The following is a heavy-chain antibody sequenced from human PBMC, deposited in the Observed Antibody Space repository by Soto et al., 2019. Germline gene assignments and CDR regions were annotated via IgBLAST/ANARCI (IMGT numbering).Heavy chain of an antibody. D-gene: IGHD3-3*01. CDR2: IGTAGDT. CDR3: ARASSGITIFGVPTLDY. Sequence: GGSPRLCCAASGFTFSSYDMHWVRQATGKGLEWVSAIGTAGDTYYPGSVKGRFTISRENAKNSLYLQMNSLRAGDTAVYYCARASSGITIFGVPTLDYWGQGTLVTVSS. J-gene: IGHJ4*02. V-gene: IGHV3-13*01. CDR1: GFTFSSYD.